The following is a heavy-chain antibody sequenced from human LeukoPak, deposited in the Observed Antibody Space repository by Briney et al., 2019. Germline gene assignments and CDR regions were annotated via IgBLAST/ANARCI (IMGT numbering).Heavy chain of an antibody. V-gene: IGHV3-23*01. J-gene: IGHJ4*02. Sequence: TGGSLRLSCAASGFTFSSYAMGWVRQAPGKGLEWVSLISDSGGATYYADSVKGRFTISRDNSKNTLYLQMDSLRAEDTAVYYCAKSTMVRKTTFDLWGQGTLVTVSS. CDR3: AKSTMVRKTTFDL. D-gene: IGHD3-10*01. CDR2: ISDSGGAT. CDR1: GFTFSSYA.